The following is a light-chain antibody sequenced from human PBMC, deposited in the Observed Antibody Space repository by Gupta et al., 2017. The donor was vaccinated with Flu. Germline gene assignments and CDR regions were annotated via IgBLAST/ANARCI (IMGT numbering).Light chain of an antibody. Sequence: QSALTQPASVSGSPGQSITISCTGTSNDIGSYDFVSWYQQIPGKAPKLVISEVTIRPSGVSLRFSCSKSGNTASLIISGLQTEDEADYYRSSYSATARVVFGGGTKLTVL. J-gene: IGLJ2*01. V-gene: IGLV2-14*01. CDR1: SNDIGSYDF. CDR2: EVT. CDR3: SSYSATARVV.